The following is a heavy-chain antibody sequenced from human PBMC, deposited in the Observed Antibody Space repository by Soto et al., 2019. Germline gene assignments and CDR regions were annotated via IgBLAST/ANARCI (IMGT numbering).Heavy chain of an antibody. CDR3: ARVWKWLSQDPYGMDM. V-gene: IGHV1-69*13. CDR2: IIPIFGTA. D-gene: IGHD5-12*01. CDR1: GGTFSRYA. Sequence: SVKVSCKASGGTFSRYAISWVRQAPGQGLEWMGGIIPIFGTANYAQKFQGRVTITADESTSTAYMELSSLRSEDTAVYYCARVWKWLSQDPYGMDMWGQGTTHNVSS. J-gene: IGHJ6*02.